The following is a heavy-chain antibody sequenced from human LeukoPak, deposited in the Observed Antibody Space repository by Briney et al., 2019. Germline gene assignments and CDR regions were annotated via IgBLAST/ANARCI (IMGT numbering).Heavy chain of an antibody. CDR3: AVKTTVTTFDY. V-gene: IGHV4-34*01. J-gene: IGHJ4*02. Sequence: ECIGEINHSVSTNYNPSLKSRVTISVDTSKNQFSLKLSSVTAADTAVYYCAVKTTVTTFDYWGQGTLVTVSS. CDR2: INHSVST. D-gene: IGHD4-11*01.